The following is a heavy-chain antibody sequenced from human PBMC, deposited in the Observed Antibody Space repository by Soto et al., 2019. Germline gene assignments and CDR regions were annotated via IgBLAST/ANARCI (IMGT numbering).Heavy chain of an antibody. CDR2: ISAYNGNT. V-gene: IGHV1-18*01. CDR1: GYTFTSYG. Sequence: ASVKVSCKASGYTFTSYGISWVRQAPGQGLEWMGWISAYNGNTNYAQKLQGRVTMTTDTSTSTAYMELRSLRSDDTAVYYCARATYYGDYEYYFDYWGQGTLVTVSS. J-gene: IGHJ4*02. D-gene: IGHD4-17*01. CDR3: ARATYYGDYEYYFDY.